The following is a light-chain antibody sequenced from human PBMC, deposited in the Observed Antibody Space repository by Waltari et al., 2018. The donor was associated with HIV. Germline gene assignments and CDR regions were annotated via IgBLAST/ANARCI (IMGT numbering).Light chain of an antibody. V-gene: IGLV2-23*02. Sequence: QSALTQPASASGSPGQSITISCTGTSSNVGSDDLGSWYQQHPGEAPKLIIYEVTKRPSGVSNRFSGSKSGNTASLTISGLQAEDEADYYCCSCPRSGIRYVFGTGTKVTVL. J-gene: IGLJ1*01. CDR3: CSCPRSGIRYV. CDR1: SSNVGSDDL. CDR2: EVT.